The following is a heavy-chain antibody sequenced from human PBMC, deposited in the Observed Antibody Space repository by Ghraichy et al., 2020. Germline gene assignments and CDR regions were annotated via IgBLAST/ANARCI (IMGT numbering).Heavy chain of an antibody. D-gene: IGHD3-3*01. Sequence: ASVKVSCKASGYTFTGYYMHWVRQAPGQGLEWMGWINPNSGGTNYAQKFQGRVTMTRDTSISTAYMELSRLRSDDTAVYYCAITIFGVVIDDYRGQGTLVTVSS. J-gene: IGHJ4*02. CDR1: GYTFTGYY. V-gene: IGHV1-2*02. CDR3: AITIFGVVIDDY. CDR2: INPNSGGT.